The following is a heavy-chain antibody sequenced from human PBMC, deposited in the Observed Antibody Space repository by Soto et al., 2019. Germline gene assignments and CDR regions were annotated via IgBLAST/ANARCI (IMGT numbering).Heavy chain of an antibody. CDR1: GFTFTSCA. J-gene: IGHJ3*02. CDR3: AAAVTPDAFDI. D-gene: IGHD4-4*01. CDR2: IVVGSGNT. V-gene: IGHV1-58*01. Sequence: TAVKVSCKASGFTFTSCAVQWVRQARGQRLEWIGWIVVGSGNTNYAQKFQERVTITRDMSTSTAYMELSSLRSEDTAVYYCAAAVTPDAFDIWGQGTMVTVSS.